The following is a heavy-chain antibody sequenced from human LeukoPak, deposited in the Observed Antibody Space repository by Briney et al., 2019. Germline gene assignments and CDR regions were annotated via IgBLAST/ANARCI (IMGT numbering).Heavy chain of an antibody. J-gene: IGHJ4*02. CDR2: IIPIFGTA. CDR1: GGTFSSYA. V-gene: IGHV1-69*05. CDR3: ARASLVPAKSPTPNAFDY. D-gene: IGHD2-2*01. Sequence: GASVKVSCKASGGTFSSYAISWVRQAPGQGLEWMGGIIPIFGTANYAQKFQGRVTITTDESTSTAYMELSSLRSEDTAVYYCARASLVPAKSPTPNAFDYWGQGTLVTVSS.